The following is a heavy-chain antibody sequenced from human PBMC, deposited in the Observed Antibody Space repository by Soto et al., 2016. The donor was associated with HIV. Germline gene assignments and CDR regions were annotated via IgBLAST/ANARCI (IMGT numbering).Heavy chain of an antibody. CDR3: AREDMVRGVIDY. V-gene: IGHV3-33*01. D-gene: IGHD3-10*01. CDR1: GFTFSSYG. CDR2: IWYDGSNK. J-gene: IGHJ4*02. Sequence: VQLVESGGGVVQPGRSLRLSCAASGFTFSSYGMHWVRQAPGKGLEWVAVIWYDGSNKYYADSVKGRFTISRDNSKNTLYLQMNSLRAEDTAVYYCAREDMVRGVIDYWGQGTLVTVSS.